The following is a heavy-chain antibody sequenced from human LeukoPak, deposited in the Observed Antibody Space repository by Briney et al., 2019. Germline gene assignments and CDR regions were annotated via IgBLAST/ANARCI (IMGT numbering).Heavy chain of an antibody. Sequence: PSETLSLTCTVSGGSISSSSYYWGWIRQPPGKGLEWIGSIYYSGSTCYNPSLKSRVTISVDTSKNQFSLKLSSVTAADTAVYYCARHERSSGWHHYYFDYWGQGTLVTVSS. CDR1: GGSISSSSYY. V-gene: IGHV4-39*01. CDR3: ARHERSSGWHHYYFDY. J-gene: IGHJ4*02. D-gene: IGHD6-19*01. CDR2: IYYSGST.